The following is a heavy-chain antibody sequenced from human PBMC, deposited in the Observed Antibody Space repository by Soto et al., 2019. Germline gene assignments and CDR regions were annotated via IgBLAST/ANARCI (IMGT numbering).Heavy chain of an antibody. J-gene: IGHJ4*02. CDR3: TRDPLGTGIEY. V-gene: IGHV3-74*01. CDR1: GFTFSTYW. CDR2: IKPDGSST. Sequence: EVQLVKSGGGLVQPGGSLRLSCAVSGFTFSTYWMHWVRQAPGKGLVWVSRIKPDGSSTSYADSVKGRFTISRDNARNTLYLQMISLRAEDTAVYYCTRDPLGTGIEYWGQGTLVTVSS. D-gene: IGHD1-1*01.